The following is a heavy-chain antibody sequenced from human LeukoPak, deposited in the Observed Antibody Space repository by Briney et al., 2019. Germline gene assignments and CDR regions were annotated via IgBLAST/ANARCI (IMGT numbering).Heavy chain of an antibody. D-gene: IGHD6-19*01. CDR2: ISYSGST. J-gene: IGHJ5*02. Sequence: PSETLSLTCTVSGGSISSSDYYWGWIRQPPGKGLEWIGSISYSGSTYYNPSLKSRVTISVDTSKNQFSLKLSSVTAADTAVYYCARRPEQWLSNWFDPWGQGTPVTVSS. CDR1: GGSISSSDYY. V-gene: IGHV4-39*01. CDR3: ARRPEQWLSNWFDP.